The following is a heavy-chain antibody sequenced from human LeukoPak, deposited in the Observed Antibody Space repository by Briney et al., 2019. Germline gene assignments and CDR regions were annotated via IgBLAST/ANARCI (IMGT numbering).Heavy chain of an antibody. Sequence: GSPRLFCCASGINFSSYYRNWVLQAPGKGVELVSSISSSSSYISYAESVKGRFTISRDNAKNSLYLQMNSMRAEDTAVYYCARGVGATKRLFDYWGQGTLVTVSS. J-gene: IGHJ4*02. CDR2: ISSSSSYI. V-gene: IGHV3-21*01. CDR1: GINFSSYY. CDR3: ARGVGATKRLFDY. D-gene: IGHD1-26*01.